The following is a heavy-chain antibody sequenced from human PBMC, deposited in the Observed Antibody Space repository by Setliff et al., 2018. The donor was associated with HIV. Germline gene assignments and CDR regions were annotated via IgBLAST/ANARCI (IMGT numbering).Heavy chain of an antibody. D-gene: IGHD3-10*01. Sequence: PSETLSLTCAVYGDSFIGYYWTWIRQSPGKGLEWIGEIDHSGNTNYNPSPKSRVTISADTSKNQFSLKLSSVTAADTAVYYCASHLDLGFGELAPYFDYWGQGTLVTVSS. J-gene: IGHJ4*02. CDR1: GDSFIGYY. CDR2: IDHSGNT. CDR3: ASHLDLGFGELAPYFDY. V-gene: IGHV4-34*01.